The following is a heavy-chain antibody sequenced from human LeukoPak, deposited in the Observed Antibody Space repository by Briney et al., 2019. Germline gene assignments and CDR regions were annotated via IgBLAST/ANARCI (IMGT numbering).Heavy chain of an antibody. V-gene: IGHV3-48*04. CDR3: ARDLTGLGGYYFDY. D-gene: IGHD3-22*01. Sequence: PGGSLKLSCAASGFTFSSSGMNWVRQAPGKGLEWVSYISSSGSTTYYADSVKGRFTISRDNAKNSLYLQMSSLRAEDTAVYYCARDLTGLGGYYFDYWGQGTLVTVSS. CDR2: ISSSGSTT. CDR1: GFTFSSSG. J-gene: IGHJ4*02.